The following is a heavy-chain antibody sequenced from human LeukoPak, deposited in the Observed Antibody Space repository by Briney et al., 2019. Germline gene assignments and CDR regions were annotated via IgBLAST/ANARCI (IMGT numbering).Heavy chain of an antibody. Sequence: PSETLSLTCTVSGGTISSYYWGWIRQPPGKGLEWIGSIYYSGSTYYNPSLKSRVTISVDTSKNHFSLRLSSVTAADTAVYYCARHLQGLLTGYYKGFDYWGQGTLVTVSS. V-gene: IGHV4-39*01. D-gene: IGHD3-9*01. CDR3: ARHLQGLLTGYYKGFDY. J-gene: IGHJ4*02. CDR1: GGTISSYY. CDR2: IYYSGST.